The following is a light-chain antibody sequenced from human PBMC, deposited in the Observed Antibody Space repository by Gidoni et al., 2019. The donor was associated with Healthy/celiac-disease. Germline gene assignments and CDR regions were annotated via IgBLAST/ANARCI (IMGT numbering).Light chain of an antibody. V-gene: IGKV1-9*01. J-gene: IGKJ1*01. CDR2: AAS. Sequence: QLTQSPSSLSASVGDRVTITCRASQGISSYLAWYQQKPGKAPKLLIYAASTLQSGVPSRFSGSGSGTDFTLAISSLQPEDFATYYCQQLNSYPWTFGQGTKVEIK. CDR1: QGISSY. CDR3: QQLNSYPWT.